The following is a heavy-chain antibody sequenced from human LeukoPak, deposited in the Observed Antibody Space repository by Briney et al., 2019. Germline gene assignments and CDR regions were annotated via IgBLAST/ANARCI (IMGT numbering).Heavy chain of an antibody. Sequence: RGSLRLSCAASGFTFSDYYMSWIRQAPGKGLEWVSYISSSGSTIYYADSVKGRFTISRDNAKNSLYLQMNSLRAEDTAVYYCARAAVVIDWFDPWGQGTLVTVSS. V-gene: IGHV3-11*04. J-gene: IGHJ5*02. CDR3: ARAAVVIDWFDP. CDR1: GFTFSDYY. D-gene: IGHD3-22*01. CDR2: ISSSGSTI.